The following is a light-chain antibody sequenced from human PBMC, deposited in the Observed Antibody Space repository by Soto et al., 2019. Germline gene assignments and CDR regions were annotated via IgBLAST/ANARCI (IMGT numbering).Light chain of an antibody. V-gene: IGLV1-40*01. CDR1: NSNIGAGYD. Sequence: QSVLTQPPSVSGAPGQRVTISCTGSNSNIGAGYDVHWYQQHPGKAPKVIIYEVNNRPSGVSNRFSGSKSGNTASLTISGLQAEDEADYYCASFTTISTRVFGTGTKVTVL. J-gene: IGLJ1*01. CDR2: EVN. CDR3: ASFTTISTRV.